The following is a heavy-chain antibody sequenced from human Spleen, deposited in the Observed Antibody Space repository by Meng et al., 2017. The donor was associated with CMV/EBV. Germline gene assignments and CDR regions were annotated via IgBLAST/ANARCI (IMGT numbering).Heavy chain of an antibody. V-gene: IGHV4-39*07. Sequence: GSLRLSCTVSGGSLSSSSYYWGWIRQSPGEGLEWIGSIYYTGTTYYNPSLKSRVTISIDTSKNQFSLKQSSVTAADTAVYYCARALQYPNWFDPWGQGTLVTVSS. CDR1: GGSLSSSSYY. CDR3: ARALQYPNWFDP. J-gene: IGHJ5*02. D-gene: IGHD4-11*01. CDR2: IYYTGTT.